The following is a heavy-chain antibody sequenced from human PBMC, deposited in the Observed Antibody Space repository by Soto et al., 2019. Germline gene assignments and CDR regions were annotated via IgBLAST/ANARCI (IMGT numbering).Heavy chain of an antibody. CDR2: ISYDGSNK. J-gene: IGHJ4*02. CDR3: AKNPGYSSGWYSIDY. D-gene: IGHD6-19*01. V-gene: IGHV3-30*18. CDR1: GFTLSNYG. Sequence: GGSLRLSCAASGFTLSNYGMHWVRQAPGKGLEWVAVISYDGSNKYYADSVKGRFTISRDNSKNTLYLQMNSLRVEDTAMYYCAKNPGYSSGWYSIDYWGQGTLVTVSS.